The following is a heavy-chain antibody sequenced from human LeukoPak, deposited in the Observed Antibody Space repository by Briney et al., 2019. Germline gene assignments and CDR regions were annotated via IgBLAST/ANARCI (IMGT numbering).Heavy chain of an antibody. CDR3: ARDYRIAAAGYAFDI. D-gene: IGHD6-13*01. V-gene: IGHV1-69*01. J-gene: IGHJ3*02. CDR1: GGTFSSYA. CDR2: IIPIFGTA. Sequence: SVKLSCKASGGTFSSYAISWVRQAPGQGLEWMGGIIPIFGTANYAQKFQGRVTITADESTSTAYMELSSLRSEDTAVYYCARDYRIAAAGYAFDIWGQGTMVTVSS.